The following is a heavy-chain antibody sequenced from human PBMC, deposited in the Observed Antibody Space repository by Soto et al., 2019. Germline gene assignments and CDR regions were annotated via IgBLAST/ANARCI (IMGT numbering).Heavy chain of an antibody. J-gene: IGHJ5*02. CDR3: AKTRSGYYYNGFDP. V-gene: IGHV3-23*01. Sequence: EVQLLESGGGLVQPGGSLRLSCAASGFTFSSYAMSWVRQAPGKGLEWVSAIIGSGGSTYYADSVKGRFTISRDNSKNTLYMQLNSLRAEDTAVYYCAKTRSGYYYNGFDPWGQGTLVTVSS. CDR1: GFTFSSYA. D-gene: IGHD3-22*01. CDR2: IIGSGGST.